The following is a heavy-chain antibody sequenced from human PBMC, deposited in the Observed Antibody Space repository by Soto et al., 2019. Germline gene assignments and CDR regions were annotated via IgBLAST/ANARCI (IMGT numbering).Heavy chain of an antibody. V-gene: IGHV3-23*01. CDR2: ISGSGGRT. CDR1: GFIFSSYA. CDR3: AKKGDSSGFKWYFDL. Sequence: VQLLESGGGLGQPGGSLRLSCAASGFIFSSYAMNWVRQAPGKGLEWVAGISGSGGRTYYKDSVKGRFTISRDNSKNTLYLQMNSLRAEDTAVYYCAKKGDSSGFKWYFDLWGRGILVIVSS. D-gene: IGHD3-22*01. J-gene: IGHJ2*01.